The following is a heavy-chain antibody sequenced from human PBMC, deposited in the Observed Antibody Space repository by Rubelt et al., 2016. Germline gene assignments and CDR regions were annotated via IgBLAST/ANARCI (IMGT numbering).Heavy chain of an antibody. CDR3: ARGSWFRGALDS. J-gene: IGHJ3*02. V-gene: IGHV1-2*04. Sequence: QVQLVQSGAEVQKPGASVKVSCKASGYTSTGYYMHWVRQAPGQGLEWMGWINPNSGGTNYAQKVRGWVTRTRDTSISQAYMELGKLSSGDTGVYDGARGSWFRGALDSWVQGRMGTVSS. D-gene: IGHD6-13*01. CDR2: INPNSGGT. CDR1: GYTSTGYY.